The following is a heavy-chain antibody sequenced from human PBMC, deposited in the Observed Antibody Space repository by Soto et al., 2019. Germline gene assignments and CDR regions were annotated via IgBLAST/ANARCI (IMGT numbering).Heavy chain of an antibody. V-gene: IGHV3-13*05. J-gene: IGHJ6*02. CDR1: GFTFRNYD. CDR2: ISDAGDP. CDR3: ARTDRDFYGLDV. Sequence: EVQLVESGGGLVQPGGSLRLSCEASGFTFRNYDMHWVRQGTGKGLEWVSGISDAGDPDYADSVEGRFTISRENAQNYFFLQMNSLRVGDTAVYYCARTDRDFYGLDVWGQGTTVIVSS.